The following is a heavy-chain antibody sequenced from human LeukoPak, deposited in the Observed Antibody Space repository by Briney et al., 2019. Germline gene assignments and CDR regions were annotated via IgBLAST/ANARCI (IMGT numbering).Heavy chain of an antibody. CDR3: ARGDYDKYSMDV. Sequence: GGSLRLSCAASGFTFSNYYMSWIRQAPGKGLEWVSYISSSATTMYYADSVKDRFIISRDNAKNSLFLQMNSLRAEDTAVYYCARGDYDKYSMDVWGQGTTVTVSS. V-gene: IGHV3-11*01. CDR2: ISSSATTM. J-gene: IGHJ6*02. CDR1: GFTFSNYY.